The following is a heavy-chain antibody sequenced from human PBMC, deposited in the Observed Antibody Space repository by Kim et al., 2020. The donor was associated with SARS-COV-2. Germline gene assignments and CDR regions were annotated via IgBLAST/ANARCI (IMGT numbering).Heavy chain of an antibody. D-gene: IGHD6-6*01. J-gene: IGHJ4*02. CDR1: GFTFSSYG. CDR3: ARGGSSSGRYYFDY. CDR2: IWYDGSNK. Sequence: GGSLRLSCAASGFTFSSYGMHWVRQAPGKGLEWVAVIWYDGSNKYYADSVKGRFTISRDNSKNTLYLQMNSLRAEDTAVYYCARGGSSSGRYYFDYWGQGTLVTVSS. V-gene: IGHV3-33*01.